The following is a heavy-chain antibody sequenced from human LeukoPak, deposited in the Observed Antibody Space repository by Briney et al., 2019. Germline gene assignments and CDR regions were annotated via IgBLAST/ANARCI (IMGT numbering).Heavy chain of an antibody. V-gene: IGHV1-69*04. J-gene: IGHJ5*02. CDR3: ASGRMTTETTYCFDP. CDR2: IIPIFGIT. CDR1: GGTFISNA. D-gene: IGHD4-11*01. Sequence: GASVKVSCKASGGTFISNAITWVRQAPGQGLEWMGRIIPIFGITDYAQKFQGRVTITADKSTSTAYMEFRSLRSEDTAVYYCASGRMTTETTYCFDPWGQGTLITVSS.